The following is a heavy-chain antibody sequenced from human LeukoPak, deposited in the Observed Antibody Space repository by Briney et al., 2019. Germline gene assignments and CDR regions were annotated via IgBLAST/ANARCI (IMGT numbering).Heavy chain of an antibody. D-gene: IGHD6-19*01. V-gene: IGHV1-18*01. CDR2: ISAYNGNT. Sequence: ASVKVSCKASGYTFTSYGISWVRHAPGQGLEWMGWISAYNGNTNYAQKLQGRVTMTTDTSTSTAYMELRSLRSDDTAVYYCARGGKQWLVLGAFDIWGQGTMVTVSS. J-gene: IGHJ3*02. CDR1: GYTFTSYG. CDR3: ARGGKQWLVLGAFDI.